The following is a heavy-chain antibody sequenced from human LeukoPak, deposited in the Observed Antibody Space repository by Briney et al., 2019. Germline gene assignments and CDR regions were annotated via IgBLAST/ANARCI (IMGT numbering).Heavy chain of an antibody. J-gene: IGHJ4*02. CDR1: GFTFSDYY. Sequence: GGSLRLSCAASGFTFSDYYMSWIRQAPGKGLEWVSYISSSSSYTNYADSVKGRFTISRDNAKNSLYLQMNSLRAEDTAVYYCASAYGSGSYYDYWGQGTLVTVSS. CDR3: ASAYGSGSYYDY. V-gene: IGHV3-11*03. D-gene: IGHD3-10*01. CDR2: ISSSSSYT.